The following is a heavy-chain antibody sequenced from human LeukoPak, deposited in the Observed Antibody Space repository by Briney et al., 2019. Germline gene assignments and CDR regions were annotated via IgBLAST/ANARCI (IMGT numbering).Heavy chain of an antibody. J-gene: IGHJ4*02. CDR2: IKQDGSEK. CDR3: ARYAGESFDY. D-gene: IGHD3-10*01. Sequence: PGGSLRLSCAASGFTFSTYWMSWVRQAPGKGLEWVANIKQDGSEKYYVDSVKGRFTISRDNAKNSLYLQMDTLRPEDTAVYYCARYAGESFDYWGQGTLVTVSS. V-gene: IGHV3-7*01. CDR1: GFTFSTYW.